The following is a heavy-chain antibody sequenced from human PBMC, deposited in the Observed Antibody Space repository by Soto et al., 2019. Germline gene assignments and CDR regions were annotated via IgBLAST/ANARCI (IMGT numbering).Heavy chain of an antibody. V-gene: IGHV4-4*02. D-gene: IGHD6-19*01. CDR3: ARHIAVSGTRGFDF. CDR1: GGSISTNW. CDR2: IYHSGRT. J-gene: IGHJ4*02. Sequence: QVQLQESGPGLMKPSGTLSLTCAVSGGSISTNWWSWVRQPPGKGLEWIGEIYHSGRTNYHPSLMNRATVSMDKSQNRLSLNLNSVTAADTAVYYCARHIAVSGTRGFDFWGKGTLVTVSS.